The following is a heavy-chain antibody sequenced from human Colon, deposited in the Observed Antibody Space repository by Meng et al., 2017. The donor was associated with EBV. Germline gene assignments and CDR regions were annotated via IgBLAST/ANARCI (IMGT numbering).Heavy chain of an antibody. CDR1: GGSVSRGGYY. Sequence: LQRSGPGLAKPPPTPSPTSTVSGGSVSRGGYYWTWIRQHPGKGLEWFGHIYYSGSTFYNPSLKRRVIISIATSKNQFSLNLRSVTAADTAVYYCARVSSGWDYFDYWGQGTLVTVSS. J-gene: IGHJ4*02. D-gene: IGHD6-19*01. CDR2: IYYSGST. CDR3: ARVSSGWDYFDY. V-gene: IGHV4-31*02.